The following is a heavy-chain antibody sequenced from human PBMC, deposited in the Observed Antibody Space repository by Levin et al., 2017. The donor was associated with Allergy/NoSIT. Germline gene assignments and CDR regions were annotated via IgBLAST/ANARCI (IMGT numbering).Heavy chain of an antibody. CDR1: GGSFSGYY. D-gene: IGHD6-19*01. V-gene: IGHV4-34*01. CDR3: ARVLGVPWLVRGAFDS. Sequence: SSETLSLTCAVYGGSFSGYYWSWIRQPPGKGLEWIGEINHSGSTNYNPSLKSRVTISVDTSKNQFSLKLSSVTAADTAVYYCARVLGVPWLVRGAFDSWGQGTMVTVSS. CDR2: INHSGST. J-gene: IGHJ3*02.